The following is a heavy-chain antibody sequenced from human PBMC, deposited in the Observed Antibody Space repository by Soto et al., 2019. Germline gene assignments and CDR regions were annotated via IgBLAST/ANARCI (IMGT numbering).Heavy chain of an antibody. CDR3: ATPSIGDNSGYFPF. D-gene: IGHD3-22*01. CDR2: IYHSGST. V-gene: IGHV4-31*03. CDR1: GGSINNNYFY. Sequence: SETLSLTCNVSGGSINNNYFYWSWIRQFPGKGLEWIGYIYHSGSTYYNLSLKSRVTISIDTSRNQFSLELRSVTAADTAVYYCATPSIGDNSGYFPFWGQGTLVTVSS. J-gene: IGHJ4*02.